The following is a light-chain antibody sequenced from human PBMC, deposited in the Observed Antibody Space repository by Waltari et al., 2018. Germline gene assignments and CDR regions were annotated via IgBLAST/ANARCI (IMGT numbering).Light chain of an antibody. J-gene: IGLJ2*01. CDR3: ASYTSANTVL. Sequence: QSGLTQPASVSGSPGQSITISCTGTRSDIGYYNFVSWYQQHPGKAPKLVIFDVSRWPSGVLHRFSGSKSGNTASLTISGLQAEDEAAYYCASYTSANTVLFGGGTKVTVL. V-gene: IGLV2-14*03. CDR2: DVS. CDR1: RSDIGYYNF.